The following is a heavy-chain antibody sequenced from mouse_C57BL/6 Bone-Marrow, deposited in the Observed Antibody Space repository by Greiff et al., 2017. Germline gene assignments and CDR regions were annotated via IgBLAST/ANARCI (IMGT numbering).Heavy chain of an antibody. V-gene: IGHV5-6*01. CDR1: GFTFSSYG. CDR2: ISSGGSYT. Sequence: VQLKESGGDLVKPGGSLKLSCAASGFTFSSYGMSWVRQTPDKRLEWVATISSGGSYTYYPDSVKGLFSSSRSNAKTTLYLQMSSRKSEDTAMYYCARDRGGWFAYWGQGTLVTVSA. J-gene: IGHJ3*01. CDR3: ARDRGGWFAY.